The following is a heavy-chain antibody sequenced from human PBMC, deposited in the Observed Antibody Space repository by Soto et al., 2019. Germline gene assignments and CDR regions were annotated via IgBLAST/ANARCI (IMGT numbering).Heavy chain of an antibody. Sequence: QVQLVQSGAEVKKPGSSVKVSCKASGGTFSSYAISWVRQAPGQGLEWMGGIIPIFGTANYAQKFQGRVTLPADESTSPAYRELSSLRSEDTAVYYCASHGITGTWVYYYGMDVWGQGTTVTLSS. CDR2: IIPIFGTA. D-gene: IGHD1-7*01. V-gene: IGHV1-69*12. J-gene: IGHJ6*02. CDR3: ASHGITGTWVYYYGMDV. CDR1: GGTFSSYA.